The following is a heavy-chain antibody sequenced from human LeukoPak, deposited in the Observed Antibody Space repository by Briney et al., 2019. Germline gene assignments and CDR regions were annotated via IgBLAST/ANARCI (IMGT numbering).Heavy chain of an antibody. CDR2: IYYSGST. Sequence: SETLSLTCTVSGGSISSYYWSWIRQPPGKRLEWIGSIYYSGSTYYNPSLKSRVTISVDTSKNQFSLKLSSVTAADTAVYYCARDWATVTELDYWGQGTLVTVSS. CDR1: GGSISSYY. V-gene: IGHV4-59*04. CDR3: ARDWATVTELDY. D-gene: IGHD4-17*01. J-gene: IGHJ4*02.